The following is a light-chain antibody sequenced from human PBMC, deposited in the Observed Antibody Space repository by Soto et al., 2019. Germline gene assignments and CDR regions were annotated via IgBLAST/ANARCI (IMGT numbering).Light chain of an antibody. CDR2: DVS. CDR1: SSDVGGYNY. J-gene: IGLJ2*01. V-gene: IGLV2-14*01. CDR3: SSYTSSSTVV. Sequence: QSALTQPASVSGSPGQSITISCTGTSSDVGGYNYVSWYQQHPGKVPKLMIYDVSNRPSGVSNRFSGSKSGNTASLTISGLQAEDEADYYCSSYTSSSTVVFGGGTTLTVL.